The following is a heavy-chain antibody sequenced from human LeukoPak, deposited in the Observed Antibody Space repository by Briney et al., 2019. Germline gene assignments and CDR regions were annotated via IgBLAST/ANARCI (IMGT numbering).Heavy chain of an antibody. CDR3: ATGGGRYSYGQIDY. CDR2: FDPEDGET. D-gene: IGHD5-18*01. J-gene: IGHJ4*02. V-gene: IGHV1-24*01. CDR1: GYTLTELS. Sequence: ASVKVSCKVSGYTLTELSMHWVRQAPGKGLEWMGGFDPEDGETIYAQKFQGRVTMTEDTSTDTAYMELSSLRSGDTAVYYCATGGGRYSYGQIDYWGQGTLVTVSS.